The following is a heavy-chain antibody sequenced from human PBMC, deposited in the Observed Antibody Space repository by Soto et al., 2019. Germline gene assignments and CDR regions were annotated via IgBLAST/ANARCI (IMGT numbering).Heavy chain of an antibody. V-gene: IGHV4-59*01. CDR1: GGSISSYY. CDR3: ARADHHYDSSGTPFDY. CDR2: IYYSGST. D-gene: IGHD3-22*01. J-gene: IGHJ4*02. Sequence: SETLSLTCTVSGGSISSYYWSWIRQPPGKGLEWIGYIYYSGSTNYNPSLKSRVTISVDTSKNQFSLKLSSVTAADTAVYYCARADHHYDSSGTPFDYWGQGPLVTVSS.